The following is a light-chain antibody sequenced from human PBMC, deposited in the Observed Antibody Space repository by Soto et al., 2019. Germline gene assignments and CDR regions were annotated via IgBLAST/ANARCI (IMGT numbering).Light chain of an antibody. Sequence: EIVLTQSPGTLSLSPGERATLSCRASQSVSSSYLAWYQQKRGQAPRLLVYGASSRATGIPDRFSGSGSGTDFTLTISRLEPEDFAVYYCQKHGRSPIHFGQGNKVDIK. CDR3: QKHGRSPIH. CDR1: QSVSSSY. CDR2: GAS. J-gene: IGKJ1*01. V-gene: IGKV3-20*01.